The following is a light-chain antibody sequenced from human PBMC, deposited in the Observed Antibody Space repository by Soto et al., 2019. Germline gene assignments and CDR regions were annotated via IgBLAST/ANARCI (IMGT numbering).Light chain of an antibody. J-gene: IGKJ4*01. Sequence: DIQMTQSPSSLSASVGDRVTITCQASQDINNYLNWYQQKPGKAPKLLIYDASNLETGVPSRFSGSGSGTDFTFTISSLQAEDIATYYCQQYDNPPLTFGGGTKVEIK. V-gene: IGKV1-33*01. CDR3: QQYDNPPLT. CDR2: DAS. CDR1: QDINNY.